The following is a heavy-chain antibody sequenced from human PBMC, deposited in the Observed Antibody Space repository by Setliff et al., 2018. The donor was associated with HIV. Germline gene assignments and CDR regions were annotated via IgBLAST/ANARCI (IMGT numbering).Heavy chain of an antibody. CDR1: GGPVSGHF. V-gene: IGHV4-34*01. Sequence: SETLSLTCSVSGGPVSGHFWTWIRQAPGKGLEWIAEITPSGRTNYSPSLKSRLSLSIESSKNQLFLKVMSVTAADSAIYFCARFTVVVFGAGEPSWFDPWGQGILVTVSS. CDR3: ARFTVVVFGAGEPSWFDP. CDR2: ITPSGRT. D-gene: IGHD2-15*01. J-gene: IGHJ5*02.